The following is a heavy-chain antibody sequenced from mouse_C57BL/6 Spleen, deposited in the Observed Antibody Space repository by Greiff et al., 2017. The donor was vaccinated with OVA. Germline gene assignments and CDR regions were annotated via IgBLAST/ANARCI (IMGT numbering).Heavy chain of an antibody. Sequence: EVQLQQSGPELVKPGASVKISCKASGYSFTGYYMNWVKQSPEKSLEWIGEINPSTGGTTYNQKFKAKATLTVDKSSSTAYMQLKSLTSEDSAVYYCARRELDYAMDYWGQGTSVTVSS. D-gene: IGHD1-3*01. CDR3: ARRELDYAMDY. J-gene: IGHJ4*01. CDR1: GYSFTGYY. CDR2: INPSTGGT. V-gene: IGHV1-42*01.